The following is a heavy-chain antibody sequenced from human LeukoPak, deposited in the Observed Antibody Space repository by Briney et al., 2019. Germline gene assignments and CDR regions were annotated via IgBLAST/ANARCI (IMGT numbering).Heavy chain of an antibody. J-gene: IGHJ3*02. CDR3: ARQGGYCSSTSCYDLGLTAFDI. CDR2: IYPGDSET. CDR1: GYSFTIYW. V-gene: IGHV5-51*01. Sequence: GESLKISCQGSGYSFTIYWIGWVRQMPGKGLGWMGIIYPGDSETRYSPSCEGQVTISADKSISIAYLQWSSLKVSDTAMYYCARQGGYCSSTSCYDLGLTAFDIWGQGTMVTVSS. D-gene: IGHD2-2*01.